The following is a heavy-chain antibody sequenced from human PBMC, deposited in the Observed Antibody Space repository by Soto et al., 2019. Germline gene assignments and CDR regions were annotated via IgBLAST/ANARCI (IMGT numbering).Heavy chain of an antibody. J-gene: IGHJ5*02. Sequence: ASVKVSCKASGYTFTSYFMHWVRQAPGQGLEWMGIINPSGGSTSYAQKFQGRVTMTRDTSTSTVYMELSSLRSEDTAVYYCARECNWNDGRRWFDPWGQGTLVTVSS. CDR3: ARECNWNDGRRWFDP. CDR2: INPSGGST. CDR1: GYTFTSYF. V-gene: IGHV1-46*01. D-gene: IGHD1-20*01.